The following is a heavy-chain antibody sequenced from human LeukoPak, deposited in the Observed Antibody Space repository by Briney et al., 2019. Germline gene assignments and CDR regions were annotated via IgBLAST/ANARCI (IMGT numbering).Heavy chain of an antibody. CDR3: ARGQQLVLGAFDI. J-gene: IGHJ3*02. CDR2: RSYDGSNK. V-gene: IGHV3-30*03. CDR1: GFTFSTYG. D-gene: IGHD6-13*01. Sequence: GGSLRLSCAASGFTFSTYGMHWVRQAPGKGLEWVAVRSYDGSNKYYADSVKGRFTISRDNSKNTLYLQMNSLRAEDTAVYYCARGQQLVLGAFDIWGQGTMVTVSS.